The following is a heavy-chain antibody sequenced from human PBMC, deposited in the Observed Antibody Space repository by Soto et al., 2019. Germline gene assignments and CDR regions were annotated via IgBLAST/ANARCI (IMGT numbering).Heavy chain of an antibody. J-gene: IGHJ4*02. V-gene: IGHV4-30-4*01. CDR3: ARGGTMSWNVLDF. CDR2: IYYSGST. Sequence: LSLTCTVSGGSISSGDYYWSWIRQPPGKGLEWIGYIYYSGSTYYNPSLKSRVTISVDTSKNQFSLKLSSVTAADTAMYYCARGGTMSWNVLDFWGQGTLVTVSS. CDR1: GGSISSGDYY. D-gene: IGHD1-1*01.